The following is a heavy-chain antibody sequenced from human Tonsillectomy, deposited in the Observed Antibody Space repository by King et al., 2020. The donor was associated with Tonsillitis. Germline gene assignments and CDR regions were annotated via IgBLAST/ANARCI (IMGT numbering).Heavy chain of an antibody. CDR1: AFTFSSYG. CDR3: AKDRGGSYDGTNWYFDL. J-gene: IGHJ2*01. Sequence: VQLVESGGGVVQPGRSLRLSCAASAFTFSSYGMHWVRQAPGKGLEWVAVISYDGSNKYYADSVKGRFTISRDNSKNTLYLQMNSLRAEDTAVYYCAKDRGGSYDGTNWYFDLWGRGTLVTVSS. CDR2: ISYDGSNK. V-gene: IGHV3-30*18. D-gene: IGHD1-26*01.